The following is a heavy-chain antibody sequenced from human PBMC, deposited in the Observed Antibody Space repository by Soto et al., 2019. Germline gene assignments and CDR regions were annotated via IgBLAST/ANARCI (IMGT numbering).Heavy chain of an antibody. CDR2: IYPDDSDT. Sequence: GESLKISCKGSGYSFTKYWIGWVRQMPGKGLEWMGIIYPDDSDTRYSPSFQGQVTISADKSISTAYLQWSSLKASDTATYYCARFYCLSTTCHYGMDVWGQGTTVTVSS. V-gene: IGHV5-51*01. J-gene: IGHJ6*02. D-gene: IGHD2-2*01. CDR1: GYSFTKYW. CDR3: ARFYCLSTTCHYGMDV.